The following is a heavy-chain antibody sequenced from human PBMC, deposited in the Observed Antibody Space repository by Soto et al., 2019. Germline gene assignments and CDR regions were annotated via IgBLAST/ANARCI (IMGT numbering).Heavy chain of an antibody. CDR1: GGSISSGGYY. CDR2: IYYSGST. V-gene: IGHV4-31*03. D-gene: IGHD2-2*01. CDR3: AVSRDGYSMDV. Sequence: QVQLQESGPGLVKPSQTLSLTCTVSGGSISSGGYYWSWIRQHPGKGLEWIGYIYYSGSTYYNPSLRGRVTLSVDTSKDQFSLKLRSVTAADTAVYYCAVSRDGYSMDVWGQGTTVTVSS. J-gene: IGHJ6*02.